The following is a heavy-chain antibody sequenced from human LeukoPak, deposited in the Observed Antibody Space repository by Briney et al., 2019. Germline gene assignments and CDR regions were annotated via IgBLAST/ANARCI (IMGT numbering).Heavy chain of an antibody. CDR2: ISYDGSNK. D-gene: IGHD6-19*01. V-gene: IGHV3-30*18. CDR3: AKDRYPYSSGWYYFDY. Sequence: GGSLRLSCAASGFTFSSYGMRWVRQAPGKGLGWVAVISYDGSNKYYADSVKGRFNIYRDNSKNTLYLQMNRLRAEDTAVYYCAKDRYPYSSGWYYFDYWGQGTLVTVSS. CDR1: GFTFSSYG. J-gene: IGHJ4*02.